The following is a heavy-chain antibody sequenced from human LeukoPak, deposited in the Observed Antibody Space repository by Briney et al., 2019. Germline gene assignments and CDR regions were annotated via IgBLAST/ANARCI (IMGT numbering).Heavy chain of an antibody. V-gene: IGHV1-2*02. CDR3: ARDQRYCSGGSCYPDWFDP. D-gene: IGHD2-15*01. J-gene: IGHJ5*02. Sequence: ASVKVSCKAFGYIFADYYIHWVRQAPGQGLEWMGWIKPNSGGTRSAQKFQGRVTMTRDTSISTAYMELSRLRSDDTAVYYCARDQRYCSGGSCYPDWFDPWGQGTLVTVSS. CDR2: IKPNSGGT. CDR1: GYIFADYY.